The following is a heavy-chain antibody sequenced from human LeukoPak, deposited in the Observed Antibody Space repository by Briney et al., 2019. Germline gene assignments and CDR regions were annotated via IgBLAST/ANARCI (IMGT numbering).Heavy chain of an antibody. V-gene: IGHV4-4*02. D-gene: IGHD3-9*01. CDR2: IYHSGST. Sequence: KPSETLSLTCAVSGGSISSSNWWSWVRQPPGKGLEWIGEIYHSGSTNYNPSLKSRVTISVDTSKNQFSLKLSSVTAADTAVYYCARDDGDFDWLLPTFDYWGQGTLVTVSS. J-gene: IGHJ4*02. CDR1: GGSISSSNW. CDR3: ARDDGDFDWLLPTFDY.